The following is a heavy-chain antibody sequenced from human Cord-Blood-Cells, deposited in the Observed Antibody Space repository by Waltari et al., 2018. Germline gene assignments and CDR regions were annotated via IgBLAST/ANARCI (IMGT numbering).Heavy chain of an antibody. V-gene: IGHV3-7*01. CDR2: IKQDGSEK. D-gene: IGHD2-15*01. J-gene: IGHJ4*02. Sequence: SSYWMSWVRQAPGKGLEWVANIKQDGSEKYYVDSVKGRFTISRDNAKNSLYLQMNSLRAEDTAVYYCARSSGGTLDYWGQGTLVTVSS. CDR3: ARSSGGTLDY. CDR1: SSYW.